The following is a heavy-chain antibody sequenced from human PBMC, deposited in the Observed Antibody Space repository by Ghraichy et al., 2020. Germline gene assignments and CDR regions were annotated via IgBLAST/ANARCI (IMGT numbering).Heavy chain of an antibody. Sequence: GESLNISCASSGFTFSNYAMSWLRQAPGKGLEWVSAIRGSGVKTYYADSVKGRFTVSRDNSKNSLYLQMNSLRAEDTAVYYCAKEMYTRGWYSADYWGQGTLVTVSS. V-gene: IGHV3-23*01. D-gene: IGHD6-19*01. CDR2: IRGSGVKT. CDR3: AKEMYTRGWYSADY. CDR1: GFTFSNYA. J-gene: IGHJ4*02.